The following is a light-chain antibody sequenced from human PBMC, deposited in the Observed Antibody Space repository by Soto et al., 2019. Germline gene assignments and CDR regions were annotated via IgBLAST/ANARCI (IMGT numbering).Light chain of an antibody. Sequence: DIVMTQSPESLAVSLGERATINCKSSQSVLYSSNNREYLAWYQQKPGQPPKLLIYWASTRESGVPDRFSGSGSGTDFTLTISSLQAEDVAVYYCQQYYSTPRTFGQGTKVEIK. CDR2: WAS. CDR1: QSVLYSSNNREY. CDR3: QQYYSTPRT. J-gene: IGKJ1*01. V-gene: IGKV4-1*01.